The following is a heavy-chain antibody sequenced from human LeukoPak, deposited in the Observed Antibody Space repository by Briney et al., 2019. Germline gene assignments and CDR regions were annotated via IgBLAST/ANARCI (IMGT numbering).Heavy chain of an antibody. Sequence: SXKVSCKASGGTFISYAISWVRQAPGQGLEYMGRIIPLFRTSNYAQKFQGRVTITTDESTSTAYMELSSLRSEDTAVYYCARVGNTVTPYYFDYWGQGTLVTVSS. V-gene: IGHV1-69*05. J-gene: IGHJ4*02. CDR3: ARVGNTVTPYYFDY. CDR2: IIPLFRTS. CDR1: GGTFISYA. D-gene: IGHD4-17*01.